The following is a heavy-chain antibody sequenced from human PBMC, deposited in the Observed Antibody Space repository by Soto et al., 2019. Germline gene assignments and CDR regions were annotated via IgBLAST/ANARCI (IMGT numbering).Heavy chain of an antibody. CDR1: GGSFSGYY. CDR3: ARAAPRYCSGGSCYSGGDY. J-gene: IGHJ4*02. Sequence: QVQLQQWGAGLLKPSETLSLTCAVYGGSFSGYYWSWIRQPPGKGLEWIGEINHSGSTNYNPSLKSRVTISLDTSKNQFSLKLSSVTAADTAVYYCARAAPRYCSGGSCYSGGDYWGQGTLVTVSS. V-gene: IGHV4-34*01. CDR2: INHSGST. D-gene: IGHD2-15*01.